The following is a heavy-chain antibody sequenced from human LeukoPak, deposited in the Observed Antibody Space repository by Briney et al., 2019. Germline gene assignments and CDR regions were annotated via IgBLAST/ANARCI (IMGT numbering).Heavy chain of an antibody. V-gene: IGHV4-59*01. D-gene: IGHD6-6*01. CDR3: ARGGAARLHFQN. CDR1: GGSISTYY. Sequence: SETLSLTCTVSGGSISTYYWNWIRQPPGKGLEWIGYIYHSGSTNYNPSLQSRVTISVDTSKNQFSLNLNSVTAADTAVYYFARGGAARLHFQNWGQGTLVTVSS. J-gene: IGHJ1*01. CDR2: IYHSGST.